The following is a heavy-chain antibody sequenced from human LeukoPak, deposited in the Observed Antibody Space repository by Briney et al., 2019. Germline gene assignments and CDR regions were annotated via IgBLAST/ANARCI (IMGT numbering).Heavy chain of an antibody. CDR1: GGSISSGGYY. CDR2: IYYSGST. J-gene: IGHJ4*02. D-gene: IGHD5-12*01. V-gene: IGHV4-31*03. Sequence: SETLSLTCTVSGGSISSGGYYWSWIRQHPGKGLEWIGYIYYSGSTYYNPSLKSRVTISVDTSKNQFSLKLSSVAAADTAVYYCARGLLGGYPDYWGQGTLVTVSS. CDR3: ARGLLGGYPDY.